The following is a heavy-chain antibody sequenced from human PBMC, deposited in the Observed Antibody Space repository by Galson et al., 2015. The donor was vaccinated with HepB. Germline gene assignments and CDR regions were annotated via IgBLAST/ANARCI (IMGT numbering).Heavy chain of an antibody. CDR2: IKPDGSSA. V-gene: IGHV3-74*01. CDR3: ARGGLPWAFDS. CDR1: GFIFSNYW. Sequence: SLRLSCATSGFIFSNYWMHWVRQIPGKGLVWVSQIKPDGSSAYYADSVKGRLTIFRDNAKNTLYLQMDSLRVEDTTLYYCARGGLPWAFDSWGQGTLVTVSS. D-gene: IGHD4-11*01. J-gene: IGHJ4*02.